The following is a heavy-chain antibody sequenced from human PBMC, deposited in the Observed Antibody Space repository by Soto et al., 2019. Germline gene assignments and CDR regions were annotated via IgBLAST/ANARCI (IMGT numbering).Heavy chain of an antibody. Sequence: SETLSLTCTVSGGSISSGGYYWSWIRQHPGKGLEWIGYIYYSGSTYYNPSLKSRVTISVDTSKNQFSLKLSSVTAADTAVYYCASGIRTRLLMVRGEENWFDPWGQGTLVTVSS. CDR3: ASGIRTRLLMVRGEENWFDP. CDR2: IYYSGST. D-gene: IGHD3-10*01. CDR1: GGSISSGGYY. V-gene: IGHV4-31*03. J-gene: IGHJ5*02.